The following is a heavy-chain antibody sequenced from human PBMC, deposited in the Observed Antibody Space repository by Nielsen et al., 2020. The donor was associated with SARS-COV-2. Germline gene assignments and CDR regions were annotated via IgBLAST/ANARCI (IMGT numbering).Heavy chain of an antibody. CDR2: IFSNDEK. CDR3: ARIGYAYSSSSLYGMDV. Sequence: SGPTLVKPTETLTLTCTVSGFSLSNARMGVSWIRQPLGKALEWLAHIFSNDEKSYSTSLKSRLTISKDTSKSQVVLTMTNMDPVDTATYYCARIGYAYSSSSLYGMDVWGQGTTVTVSS. D-gene: IGHD6-6*01. CDR1: GFSLSNARMG. J-gene: IGHJ6*02. V-gene: IGHV2-26*01.